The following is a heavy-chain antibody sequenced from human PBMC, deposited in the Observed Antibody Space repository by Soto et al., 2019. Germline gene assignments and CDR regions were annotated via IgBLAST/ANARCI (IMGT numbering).Heavy chain of an antibody. CDR3: ARDKDWAFDY. J-gene: IGHJ4*02. CDR2: IFASSTTI. V-gene: IGHV3-48*04. CDR1: GFTFSSYS. Sequence: EVQLVESGGGLVQPGGSLRLSCVASGFTFSSYSMVWVRQAPGKGLEWIAYIFASSTTIHYADSVKGRFTVSRDNTQNSLFLLMNSLRAEDTAIYDCARDKDWAFDYWGQGTQVIVSS. D-gene: IGHD3-9*01.